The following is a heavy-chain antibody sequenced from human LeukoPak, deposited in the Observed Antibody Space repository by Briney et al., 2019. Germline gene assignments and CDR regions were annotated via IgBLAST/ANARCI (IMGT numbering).Heavy chain of an antibody. V-gene: IGHV3-11*05. CDR2: IGSSSTCT. D-gene: IGHD6-19*01. J-gene: IGHJ4*02. CDR3: ARDRGAVAATWFDY. CDR1: GFTFSGYY. Sequence: PGGSLRLSCAASGFTFSGYYMSWVRQAPGKGLEWVSCIGSSSTCTNYAVKGRFTISRDNAKNSLYLQMDGLRAEDTAVYYCARDRGAVAATWFDYWGQGTLVTVSS.